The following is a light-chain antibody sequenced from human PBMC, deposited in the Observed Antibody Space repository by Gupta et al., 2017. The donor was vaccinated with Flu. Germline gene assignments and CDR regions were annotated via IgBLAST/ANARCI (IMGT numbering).Light chain of an antibody. CDR3: QSFVNNLNGPVV. Sequence: TISCTGSGSNIGAGYDVHCNQQVPGTAPKLLTYGNDYRASGVPDRVSCSNSGTSDSLATTGLQAEDEADYYCQSFVNNLNGPVVFGGGTNVTVL. CDR2: GND. CDR1: GSNIGAGYD. J-gene: IGLJ2*01. V-gene: IGLV1-40*01.